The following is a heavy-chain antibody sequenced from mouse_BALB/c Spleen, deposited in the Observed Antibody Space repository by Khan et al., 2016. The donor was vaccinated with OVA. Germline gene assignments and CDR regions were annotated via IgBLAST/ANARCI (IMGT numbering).Heavy chain of an antibody. J-gene: IGHJ4*01. CDR3: ALRGDIYDTYYGYAMDY. V-gene: IGHV14-3*02. CDR1: GFNIKDTY. D-gene: IGHD2-3*01. CDR2: IDPAIGNT. Sequence: VRLQQSGAELVKPGASVKLSCTASGFNIKDTYMHWVKQRPEQGLEWIGRIDPAIGNTQYDPTFQGKATITEAPSSNTAYLTLSSLTPKDTTVYYCALRGDIYDTYYGYAMDYWGQGISVTVSS.